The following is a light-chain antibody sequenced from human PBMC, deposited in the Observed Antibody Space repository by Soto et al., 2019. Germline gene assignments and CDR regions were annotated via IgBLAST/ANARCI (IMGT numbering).Light chain of an antibody. J-gene: IGKJ4*02. CDR3: QQWSKGSALT. CDR2: DAS. V-gene: IGKV3-11*01. Sequence: EIVLTQSPATLSLSPGERATLSCRASQSVGRNLAWYQQKPGQAPGLLIYDASKRATGIPARFSASGSGTDFTLTISSLGPEDSAVCYCQQWSKGSALTFGGGTKVDI. CDR1: QSVGRN.